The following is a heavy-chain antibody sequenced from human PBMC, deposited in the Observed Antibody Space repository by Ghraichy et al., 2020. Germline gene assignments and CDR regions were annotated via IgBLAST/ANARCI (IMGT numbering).Heavy chain of an antibody. V-gene: IGHV3-30-3*01. J-gene: IGHJ6*03. CDR2: LSYDGSQD. CDR1: GFTFSSYA. Sequence: GGSLRLSCAASGFTFSSYAMHWVRQAPGKGLEWVAVLSYDGSQDYYADSVKGRFIISRDNSKNTLYVQMNSLGAEDTAVYYCARAGQPISPYYYYYYMDVLGKGTTVTVSS. CDR3: ARAGQPISPYYYYYYMDV. D-gene: IGHD1-1*01.